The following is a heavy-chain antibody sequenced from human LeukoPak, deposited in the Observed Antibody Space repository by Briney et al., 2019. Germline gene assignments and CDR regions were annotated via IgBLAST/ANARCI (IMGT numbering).Heavy chain of an antibody. CDR2: IYYSGST. J-gene: IGHJ4*02. Sequence: SETLSLTCTVSGGSISSSSYYWGWIRQPPGKGLEWIGSIYYSGSTYYNPSLKSRVTISVDTSKNQFSLKLSSVTAADTAVYYCASSEFSSSWDTFDYWGQGTLVTVSS. CDR3: ASSEFSSSWDTFDY. V-gene: IGHV4-39*07. CDR1: GGSISSSSYY. D-gene: IGHD6-13*01.